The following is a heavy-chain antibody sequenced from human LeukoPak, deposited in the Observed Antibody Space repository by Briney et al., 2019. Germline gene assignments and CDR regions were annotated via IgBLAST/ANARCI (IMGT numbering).Heavy chain of an antibody. CDR1: GFTFSSYW. J-gene: IGHJ4*02. CDR3: ALTPDYYGSGSFDY. D-gene: IGHD3-10*01. Sequence: GGPLRLSCAASGFTFSSYWMSWVRQAPGKGLEWVADIKQDGSEKYYVDSVKGRFTISRDNAKNSLYLQMNNLRAEDTAVYYCALTPDYYGSGSFDYWGQGTLVTVSS. V-gene: IGHV3-7*01. CDR2: IKQDGSEK.